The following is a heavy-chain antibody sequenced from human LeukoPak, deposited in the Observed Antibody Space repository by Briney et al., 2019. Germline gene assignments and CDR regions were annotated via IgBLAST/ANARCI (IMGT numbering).Heavy chain of an antibody. CDR1: GGTFSSYA. J-gene: IGHJ4*02. V-gene: IGHV1-69*05. Sequence: GASVKVSCKASGGTFSSYAISWVRQAPGQGLEWMGGIIPIFGTANYAQKFQGRVTITTDESTSTAYMELSSLRSEDTAVYYCAREREGYCTNGVCYRALDYWGQGTLVTVSS. CDR3: AREREGYCTNGVCYRALDY. D-gene: IGHD2-8*01. CDR2: IIPIFGTA.